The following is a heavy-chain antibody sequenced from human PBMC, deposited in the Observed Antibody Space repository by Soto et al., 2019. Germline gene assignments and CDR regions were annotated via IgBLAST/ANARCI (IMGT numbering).Heavy chain of an antibody. V-gene: IGHV1-18*01. CDR2: ISAYNGNT. J-gene: IGHJ6*02. D-gene: IGHD4-17*01. CDR3: ARDHDYGDYLSDYYYYGMDV. Sequence: ASVKVSCKASGYTFTSYGISWVRQAPGQGVEWMGWISAYNGNTNYAQKLQGRVTMTTDTSTSTAYMELRSLRSDDTAVYYCARDHDYGDYLSDYYYYGMDVWGQGTTVTVSS. CDR1: GYTFTSYG.